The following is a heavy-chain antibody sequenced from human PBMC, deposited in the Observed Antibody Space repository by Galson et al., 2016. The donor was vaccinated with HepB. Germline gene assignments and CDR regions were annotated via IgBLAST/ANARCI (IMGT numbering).Heavy chain of an antibody. CDR3: ARTHASNALLSSQLHV. D-gene: IGHD4-23*01. CDR2: ISNYNGRT. J-gene: IGHJ1*01. CDR1: GYAFGTYG. V-gene: IGHV1-18*04. Sequence: SVKVSCKASGYAFGTYGISWVRRTPGHGLEWIGWISNYNGRTKYAQKFQVRVSMATETSTNTASMDLRSLTFDDTAVYYCARTHASNALLSSQLHVWCQGSLVSASS.